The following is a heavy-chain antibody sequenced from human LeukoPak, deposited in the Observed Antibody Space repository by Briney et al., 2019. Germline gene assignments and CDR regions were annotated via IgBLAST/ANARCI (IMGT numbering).Heavy chain of an antibody. Sequence: PGGSLRLSCAASGFTFSSYWMHWVRQAPGKGLVWVSYINSDASSTSYADSVKGRFTISRDNAKNTLYLQMNSLRAEDTAMYYCARVGYYFGSGSLIQYYFDYWGQGTLVTVSS. CDR2: INSDASST. CDR3: ARVGYYFGSGSLIQYYFDY. J-gene: IGHJ4*02. D-gene: IGHD3-10*01. CDR1: GFTFSSYW. V-gene: IGHV3-74*01.